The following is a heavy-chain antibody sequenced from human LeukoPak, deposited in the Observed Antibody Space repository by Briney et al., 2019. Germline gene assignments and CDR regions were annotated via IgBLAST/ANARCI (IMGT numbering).Heavy chain of an antibody. Sequence: GASVKASCKASGYTFTSYDINWVRQATGQGLEWMGWMNPNSGNTGYAQKFQGRVTMTRNTSISTANMELSSLRSEDTAVYYCAAYYDILTDAFDIWGQGTMVTVSS. CDR1: GYTFTSYD. J-gene: IGHJ3*02. CDR2: MNPNSGNT. D-gene: IGHD3-9*01. CDR3: AAYYDILTDAFDI. V-gene: IGHV1-8*01.